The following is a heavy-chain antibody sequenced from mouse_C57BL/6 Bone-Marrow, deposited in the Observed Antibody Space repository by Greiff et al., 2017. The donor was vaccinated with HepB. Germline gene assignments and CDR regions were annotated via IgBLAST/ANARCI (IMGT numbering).Heavy chain of an antibody. D-gene: IGHD1-1*01. V-gene: IGHV5-9*01. CDR2: ISGGGGNT. Sequence: EVQGVESGGGLVKPGGSLKLSCAASGFTFSSYTMSWVRQTPEKRLEWVATISGGGGNTNYPDSVKGGFTISRHNSKNTLYLQMSSLRSEDTALYYCARQLATVVDDWGQGTTLTVSS. J-gene: IGHJ2*01. CDR1: GFTFSSYT. CDR3: ARQLATVVDD.